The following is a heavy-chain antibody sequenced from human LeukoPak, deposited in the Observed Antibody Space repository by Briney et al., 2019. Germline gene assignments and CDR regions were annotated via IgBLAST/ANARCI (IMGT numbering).Heavy chain of an antibody. CDR3: ARDRTTVTAFDY. J-gene: IGHJ4*02. D-gene: IGHD4-17*01. CDR2: ISSSSSYI. V-gene: IGHV3-21*01. Sequence: KPGGSLRLSCAASGFTFSSYSMNWVRQAPGKGLEWVSSISSSSSYIYYADSVKGRFTISRDNAKNSLYLQMNSLGAEDTAVYYCARDRTTVTAFDYWGQGTLVTVSS. CDR1: GFTFSSYS.